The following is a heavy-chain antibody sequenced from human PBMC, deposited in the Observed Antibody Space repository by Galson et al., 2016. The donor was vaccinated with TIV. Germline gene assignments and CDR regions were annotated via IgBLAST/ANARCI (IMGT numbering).Heavy chain of an antibody. V-gene: IGHV1-24*01. CDR1: GDSLSDLS. CDR2: FDPEQHTK. CDR3: ASVAWFPGLSLDN. D-gene: IGHD2/OR15-2a*01. J-gene: IGHJ4*02. Sequence: SVKVSCKVSGDSLSDLSMHWVRQAPGKGLEWMAGFDPEQHTKIYAQTLEGRVTLTDDTSTDTAFLELSSLSFEDTAVYYCASVAWFPGLSLDNWGQGTLVIVSS.